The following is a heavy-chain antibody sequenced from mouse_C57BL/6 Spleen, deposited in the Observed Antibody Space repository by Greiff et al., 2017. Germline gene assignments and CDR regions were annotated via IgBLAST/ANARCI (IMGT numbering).Heavy chain of an antibody. Sequence: DVHLVESGGGLVKPGGSLKLSCAASGFTFSDYGMHWVRQAPEKGLEWVAYISSGSSTIYYADTVKGRFTISRDNAKNTLFLQMTSLRSEDTAMYYCARGDGYDWYFDVWGTGTTVTVSS. CDR3: ARGDGYDWYFDV. D-gene: IGHD2-2*01. CDR2: ISSGSSTI. J-gene: IGHJ1*03. V-gene: IGHV5-17*01. CDR1: GFTFSDYG.